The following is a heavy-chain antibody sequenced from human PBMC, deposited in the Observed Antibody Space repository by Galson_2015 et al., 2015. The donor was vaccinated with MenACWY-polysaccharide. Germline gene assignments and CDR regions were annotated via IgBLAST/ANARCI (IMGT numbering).Heavy chain of an antibody. CDR3: AKGAAHYGSGNYYDY. Sequence: SLRLSCAGSGVTFSSYGMGWVRQAPGKGLEWVSGLSPTTGNTYYADSVRGRSTISRDNSKNTLYLQMNSLRAEDTAVYYCAKGAAHYGSGNYYDYWGQGTQVTVSS. D-gene: IGHD3-10*01. V-gene: IGHV3-23*01. CDR1: GVTFSSYG. CDR2: LSPTTGNT. J-gene: IGHJ4*02.